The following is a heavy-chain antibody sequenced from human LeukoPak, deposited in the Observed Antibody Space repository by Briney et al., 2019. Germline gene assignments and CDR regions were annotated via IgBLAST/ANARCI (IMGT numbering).Heavy chain of an antibody. CDR3: ARDQIVVVVAATRYYYYGMDV. CDR1: GGSISSGDYY. V-gene: IGHV4-30-4*01. D-gene: IGHD2-15*01. CDR2: TYYSGST. Sequence: PSETLSLTCTVSGGSISSGDYYWSWIRQPPGKGLEWIGYTYYSGSTYYNPSLKSRVTISVDTSKNQFSLKLSSVTAADTAVYYCARDQIVVVVAATRYYYYGMDVWGQGTTVTVSS. J-gene: IGHJ6*02.